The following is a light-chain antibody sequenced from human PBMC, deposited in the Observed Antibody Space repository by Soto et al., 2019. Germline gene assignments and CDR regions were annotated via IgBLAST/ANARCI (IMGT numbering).Light chain of an antibody. CDR3: SSYTSSSTVV. CDR2: DVS. Sequence: QSALTQHASVSGSPGRSITISCTGTSSDVGGYNNVSWYQQHPGKAPKLMIYDVSNRPSGVSNRFSGSKSGNTASLTISGLQAEVEADYYCSSYTSSSTVVFGGGTKVTVL. CDR1: SSDVGGYNN. V-gene: IGLV2-14*01. J-gene: IGLJ2*01.